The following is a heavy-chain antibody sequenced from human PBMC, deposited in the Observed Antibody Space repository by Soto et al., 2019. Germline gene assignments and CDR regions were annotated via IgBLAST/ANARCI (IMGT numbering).Heavy chain of an antibody. CDR2: IWYDGSNK. CDR3: ARDRALLTYYYYGMDV. J-gene: IGHJ6*01. Sequence: QVQLVESGGGVVQPGRSLRLSCAASGFTFSSYGMHWVRQAPGKGLEWVAVIWYDGSNKYYADAVKGRFTISRDNSKNTLYLQMHSLRAEDTAVYYCARDRALLTYYYYGMDVWGQGTTVTVSS. V-gene: IGHV3-33*01. CDR1: GFTFSSYG. D-gene: IGHD2-21*02.